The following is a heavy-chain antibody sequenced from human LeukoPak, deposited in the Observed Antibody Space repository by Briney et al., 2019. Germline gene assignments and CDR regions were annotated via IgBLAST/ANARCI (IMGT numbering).Heavy chain of an antibody. CDR2: IIPILGIA. D-gene: IGHD1-26*01. V-gene: IGHV1-69*04. CDR1: GGTFSSYA. CDR3: ARGARIVGATGYFDY. J-gene: IGHJ4*02. Sequence: SVKVSCKASGGTFSSYAISWVRQAPGQGLEWMGRIIPILGIANYAQKLQGRVTITADKSTSTAYMELSSLRSEDTAVYYCARGARIVGATGYFDYWGQGTLVTVSS.